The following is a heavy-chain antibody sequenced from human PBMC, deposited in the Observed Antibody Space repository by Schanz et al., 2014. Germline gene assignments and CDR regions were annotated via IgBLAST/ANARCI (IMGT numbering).Heavy chain of an antibody. V-gene: IGHV1-18*01. D-gene: IGHD2-2*01. Sequence: QVQLVQSAPEVKKPGASVKVSCKASGYSFTDYAIHWVRQAPGQGLEWMGWISGYNGDTNYAQSLQGRVTVTRDTSTSTSYMELRSLTSDDTAVYYCARDVPINDYWGQGTPVTVSS. J-gene: IGHJ4*02. CDR3: ARDVPINDY. CDR2: ISGYNGDT. CDR1: GYSFTDYA.